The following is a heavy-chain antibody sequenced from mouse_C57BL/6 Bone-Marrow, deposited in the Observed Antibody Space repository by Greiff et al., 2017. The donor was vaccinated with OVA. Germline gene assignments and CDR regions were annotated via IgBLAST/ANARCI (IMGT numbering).Heavy chain of an antibody. CDR3: ARDGGGLRSAMDY. J-gene: IGHJ4*01. Sequence: EVMLVESGGGLVQSGRSLRLSCATSGFTFSDFYMEWVRQAPGKGLEWIAASRNKANDYTTEYSASVKGRFIVSRDTSQSILYLQMNALRAEDTAIYYCARDGGGLRSAMDYWGQGTSVTVSS. V-gene: IGHV7-1*01. CDR2: SRNKANDYTT. D-gene: IGHD3-1*01. CDR1: GFTFSDFY.